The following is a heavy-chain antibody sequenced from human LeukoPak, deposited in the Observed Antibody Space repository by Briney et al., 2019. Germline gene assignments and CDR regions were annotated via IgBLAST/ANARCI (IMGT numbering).Heavy chain of an antibody. CDR3: ARYYCSSTSCNRSYYYYYNMDV. V-gene: IGHV3-30*01. D-gene: IGHD2-2*01. Sequence: PGGSLRLSCAASGFTFSSYAMHWVRQAPGKGLEWVAVISYDGSNKYYADSVKGRFTISRDNSKNTLYLQMNSLRAEDTAVYYCARYYCSSTSCNRSYYYYYNMDVWGKGTTVTVSS. CDR2: ISYDGSNK. CDR1: GFTFSSYA. J-gene: IGHJ6*03.